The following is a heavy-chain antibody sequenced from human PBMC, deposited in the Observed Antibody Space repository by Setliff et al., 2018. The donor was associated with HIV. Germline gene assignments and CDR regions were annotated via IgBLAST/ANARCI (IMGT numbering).Heavy chain of an antibody. Sequence: ASVKVSCKASGYSFTGYYMHWVRQAPGQGLEWMGWINPNSGGTQYAQKFQGRVTMTRDTSISTGSMELSRLRSDDTAVYYCARGYCSSTSCYGIYYFDNWGQGTPVTVSS. CDR3: ARGYCSSTSCYGIYYFDN. V-gene: IGHV1-2*02. CDR2: INPNSGGT. D-gene: IGHD2-2*01. J-gene: IGHJ4*02. CDR1: GYSFTGYY.